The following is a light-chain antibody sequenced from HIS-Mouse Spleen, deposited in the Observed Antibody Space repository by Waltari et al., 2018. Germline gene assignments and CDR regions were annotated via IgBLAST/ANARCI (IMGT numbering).Light chain of an antibody. CDR1: SGSVPTCYY. CDR2: STN. CDR3: VLYMGSGISV. J-gene: IGLJ3*02. Sequence: QTVVTQEPSFSVSPGGTVTLTFGLSSGSVPTCYYPSWYQQTPGQAPRPLIYSTNTRSSGVPDRFSGSILGNKAALTITGAQADDESDYYCVLYMGSGISVFGGGTKLTVL. V-gene: IGLV8-61*01.